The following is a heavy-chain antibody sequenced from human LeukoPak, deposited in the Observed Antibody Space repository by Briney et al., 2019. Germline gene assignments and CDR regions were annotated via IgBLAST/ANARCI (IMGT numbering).Heavy chain of an antibody. J-gene: IGHJ4*02. CDR3: AREGNCAGTTCHFDF. Sequence: GGSLRLSCAASGFTFSSYRVTWVRQAPGKGLEWVSSLSSSSDYIYYADSVKGRFTISRDNAKNSLYLQTNSLTVADTAVYYCAREGNCAGTTCHFDFWGQGTLVTVSS. V-gene: IGHV3-21*01. D-gene: IGHD2-2*01. CDR1: GFTFSSYR. CDR2: LSSSSDYI.